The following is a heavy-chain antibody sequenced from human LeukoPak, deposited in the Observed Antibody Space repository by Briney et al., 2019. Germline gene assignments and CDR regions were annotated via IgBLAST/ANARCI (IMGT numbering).Heavy chain of an antibody. J-gene: IGHJ4*02. V-gene: IGHV3-30*18. D-gene: IGHD6-13*01. CDR3: AKHPGYSSRWATGDY. CDR1: GSTFSSSG. Sequence: GGSLRLSCAASGSTFSSSGMHWVRQAPGKGLEWVALISYDGSNKYYADSVKGRFTISRDNSKNTLYLQMNSLRAEDTAVYYCAKHPGYSSRWATGDYWGQGTLVTVSS. CDR2: ISYDGSNK.